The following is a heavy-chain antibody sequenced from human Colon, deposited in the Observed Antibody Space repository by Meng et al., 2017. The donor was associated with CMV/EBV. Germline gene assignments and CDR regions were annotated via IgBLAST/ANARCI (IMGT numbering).Heavy chain of an antibody. V-gene: IGHV3-11*04. CDR3: ARGLELPDY. CDR2: ISSSGSTI. CDR1: GFTFSDYY. D-gene: IGHD1-7*01. J-gene: IGHJ4*02. Sequence: GESLKISCAASGFTFSDYYMSWIRQAPGKGLEWVSYISSSGSTIYYADSVKGRFTISRDIFKSTVLLQMNSLKSEDTAVYYCARGLELPDYWGQGTVVTVSS.